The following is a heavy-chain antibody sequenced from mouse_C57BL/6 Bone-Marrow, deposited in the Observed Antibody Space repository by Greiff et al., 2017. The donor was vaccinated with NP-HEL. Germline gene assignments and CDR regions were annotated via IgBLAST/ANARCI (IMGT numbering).Heavy chain of an antibody. CDR3: ARQGFGYYAMDY. J-gene: IGHJ4*01. D-gene: IGHD3-2*02. V-gene: IGHV5-6*02. Sequence: EVMLVESGGDLVKPGGSLKLSCAASGFTFSSSGMSWVRQPPDKRLAWVATISSGGSYTYSPDSVKGRFTISRDNAKNTLYLQMSSLKSEDTAMYYCARQGFGYYAMDYWGQGTSVTVSS. CDR1: GFTFSSSG. CDR2: ISSGGSYT.